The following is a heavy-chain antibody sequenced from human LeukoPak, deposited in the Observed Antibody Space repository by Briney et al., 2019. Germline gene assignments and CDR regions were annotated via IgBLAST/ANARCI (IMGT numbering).Heavy chain of an antibody. D-gene: IGHD5-18*01. CDR2: IYTSGST. V-gene: IGHV4-4*09. J-gene: IGHJ4*02. Sequence: SETLSLTCTVSGGSISSYYWSWIRQTPGKGLEWIGYIYTSGSTNYNPSLKSRVTISVDTSKNQCSLKLTSVTAADTAVYYCARRDSAMVFFDLWGQGTLVTVSS. CDR3: ARRDSAMVFFDL. CDR1: GGSISSYY.